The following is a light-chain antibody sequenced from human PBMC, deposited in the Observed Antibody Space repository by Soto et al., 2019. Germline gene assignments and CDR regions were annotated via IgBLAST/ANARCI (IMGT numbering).Light chain of an antibody. V-gene: IGKV1-17*01. CDR2: GAS. CDR3: QHYNSYSEA. J-gene: IGKJ1*01. Sequence: QMTQSPSSLSASVGDRVTITCRASQDIRNYLSWYQQKPGKAPKLLIYGASSLQSGVPSRFSGSGSGTELTLTISSLQPDDFATYYCQHYNSYSEAFGQGTKVDI. CDR1: QDIRNY.